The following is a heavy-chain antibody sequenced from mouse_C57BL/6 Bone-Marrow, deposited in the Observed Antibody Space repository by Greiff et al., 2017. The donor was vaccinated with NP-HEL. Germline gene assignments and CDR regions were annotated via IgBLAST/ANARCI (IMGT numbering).Heavy chain of an antibody. J-gene: IGHJ3*01. Sequence: QVQLKQSGPGLVQPSQSLSITCTVSGFSLTSYGVHWVRQSPGKGLEWLGVIWSGGSTDYNAAFISRLSIRKDNTKSQVFFKMNSLQADDTAIYYCARKEDISVYGAWFAYWGQGTLVTVSA. CDR1: GFSLTSYG. CDR2: IWSGGST. CDR3: ARKEDISVYGAWFAY. D-gene: IGHD3-2*02. V-gene: IGHV2-2*01.